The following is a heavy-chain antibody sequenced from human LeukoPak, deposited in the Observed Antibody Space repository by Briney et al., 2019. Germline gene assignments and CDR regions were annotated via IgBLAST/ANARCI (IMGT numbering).Heavy chain of an antibody. CDR3: AIALGVPRGYFDY. CDR2: INPSGGST. Sequence: ASVKVSCKASGYTFTSYYMHWVRQAPGQGLEWMGIINPSGGSTSYAQKFQGRVTMTRDTSTSTAYMELSSLRSEDTAVYYCAIALGVPRGYFDYWGQGTLVTVSS. CDR1: GYTFTSYY. V-gene: IGHV1-46*01. J-gene: IGHJ4*02. D-gene: IGHD3-3*01.